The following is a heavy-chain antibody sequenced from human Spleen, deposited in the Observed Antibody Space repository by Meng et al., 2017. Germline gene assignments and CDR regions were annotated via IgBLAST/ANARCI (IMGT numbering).Heavy chain of an antibody. CDR2: INHSGST. CDR3: ARWARGYCSGGSCSRSRTDAFDI. D-gene: IGHD2-15*01. V-gene: IGHV4-34*01. J-gene: IGHJ3*02. CDR1: GGSFSDYY. Sequence: QGQVTQWGEGLFKPSETLSLTCVVSGGSFSDYYWSWIRQPPGKGLEWIGEINHSGSTNYNSSLESRVTVSVDTAKNQFSLKLNSVTAADTAVYYCARWARGYCSGGSCSRSRTDAFDIWGQGTMVTVSS.